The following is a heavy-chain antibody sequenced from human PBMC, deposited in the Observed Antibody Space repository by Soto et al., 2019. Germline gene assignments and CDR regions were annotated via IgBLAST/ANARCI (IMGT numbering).Heavy chain of an antibody. Sequence: EVQLVESGGGLVKPGGSLRLSCAASGFTFTSYSMNWVRQAPGKGLEWVSSISSTTNYIYYGDSMKGRFTISRDNAKNSLYLEMNSLRAEDTAVYYCERDSEDLTSNFDYGGQGTLVTVSS. CDR3: ERDSEDLTSNFDY. CDR2: ISSTTNYI. V-gene: IGHV3-21*06. CDR1: GFTFTSYS. J-gene: IGHJ4*02.